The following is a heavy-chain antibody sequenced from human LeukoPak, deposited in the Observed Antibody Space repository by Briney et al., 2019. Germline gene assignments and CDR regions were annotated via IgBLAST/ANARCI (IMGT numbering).Heavy chain of an antibody. CDR1: GGSISSSSYY. Sequence: PSETLSLTCTVSGGSISSSSYYWGWLRQPPGKGLEWIGSIYYSGSTYYNPSLKSRVTISVDTSKNQFSLKLSSVTAADTAVYYCARGRRPNYYGMDVWGQGTTVTVSS. J-gene: IGHJ6*02. CDR2: IYYSGST. V-gene: IGHV4-39*01. CDR3: ARGRRPNYYGMDV. D-gene: IGHD2-15*01.